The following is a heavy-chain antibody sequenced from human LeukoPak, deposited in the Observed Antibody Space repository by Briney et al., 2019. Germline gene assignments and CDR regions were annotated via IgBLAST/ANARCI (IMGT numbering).Heavy chain of an antibody. CDR1: GGSISSGGYS. V-gene: IGHV4-30-4*07. CDR2: IYYSGYT. Sequence: SETLSLTCGVSGGSISSGGYSWSWIRQPPGKGLEWIGYIYYSGYTFYNPSLKSRVTISIDTSKNQFSLKLSSVTAADTAVYYCARGDCGGGSCYHDAFDIWGQGTMVTVSS. CDR3: ARGDCGGGSCYHDAFDI. D-gene: IGHD2-15*01. J-gene: IGHJ3*02.